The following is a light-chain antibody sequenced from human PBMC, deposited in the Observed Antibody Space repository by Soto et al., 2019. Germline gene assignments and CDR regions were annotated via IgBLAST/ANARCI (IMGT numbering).Light chain of an antibody. CDR3: QQYNNWPWT. CDR1: QSVGPN. V-gene: IGKV3-15*01. CDR2: GAS. Sequence: IMLSQSPDTVSVTPGESATLSCRASQSVGPNLVWYQQKFGQAPRLLIYGASTRATGIPARFSGSGSGTDFTLTISSLQSVDFAVYSCQQYNNWPWTFGQGTKVDIK. J-gene: IGKJ1*01.